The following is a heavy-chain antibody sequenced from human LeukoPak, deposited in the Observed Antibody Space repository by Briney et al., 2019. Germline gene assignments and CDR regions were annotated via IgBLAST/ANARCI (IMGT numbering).Heavy chain of an antibody. D-gene: IGHD1-26*01. J-gene: IGHJ4*02. Sequence: GGSLRLSCAASGFTFSSYEMNWVRQAPGKGLERVSYISSSGSTIYYADSVKGRFTISRDNAKSSLYLQMNSLRAEDTAVYYCARPPAVVGATTTVDYWGQGTLVTVSS. CDR1: GFTFSSYE. CDR2: ISSSGSTI. V-gene: IGHV3-48*03. CDR3: ARPPAVVGATTTVDY.